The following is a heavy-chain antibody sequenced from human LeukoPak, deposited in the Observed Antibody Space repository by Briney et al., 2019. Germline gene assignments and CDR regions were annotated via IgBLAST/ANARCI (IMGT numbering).Heavy chain of an antibody. Sequence: GGSLRLSCAASGFTFSDYYMSWIRQAPGKGLEWVGRIKSKTDGGTTDYAAPVKGRFTISRDDSKNTLYLQMNSLKTEDTAVYYCTTGDTMIVVVSHYFDYWGQGTLVTVSS. J-gene: IGHJ4*02. CDR2: IKSKTDGGTT. CDR3: TTGDTMIVVVSHYFDY. D-gene: IGHD3-22*01. V-gene: IGHV3-15*01. CDR1: GFTFSDYY.